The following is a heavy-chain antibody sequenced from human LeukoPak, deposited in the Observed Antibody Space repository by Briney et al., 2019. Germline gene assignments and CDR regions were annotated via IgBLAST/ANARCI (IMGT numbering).Heavy chain of an antibody. J-gene: IGHJ5*02. CDR1: GGSISSNNW. CDR2: IYHSGST. V-gene: IGHV4-4*02. Sequence: SETLSLTCAVSGGSISSNNWWSWVRQPPGKGLEWIGEIYHSGSTNYNPSLKSRVTISVDTSKNQFSLKLSSVTAADTAVYYCAREKGRITMVRGIRSGWFDPWGQGTLVTVSS. D-gene: IGHD3-10*01. CDR3: AREKGRITMVRGIRSGWFDP.